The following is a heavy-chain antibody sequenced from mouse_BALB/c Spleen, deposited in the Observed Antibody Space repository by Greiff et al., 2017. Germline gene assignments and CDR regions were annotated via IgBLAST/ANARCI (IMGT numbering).Heavy chain of an antibody. D-gene: IGHD2-4*01. CDR2: IYPGDGDT. CDR1: GYAFSSYW. CDR3: ARAMITTYAMDY. J-gene: IGHJ4*01. Sequence: QVQLKQSGAELVRPGSSVKISCKASGYAFSSYWMNWVKQRPGQGLEWIGQIYPGDGDTNYNGKFKGKATLTADKSSSTAYMQLSSLTSEDSAVYFCARAMITTYAMDYWGQGTSVTFSS. V-gene: IGHV1-80*01.